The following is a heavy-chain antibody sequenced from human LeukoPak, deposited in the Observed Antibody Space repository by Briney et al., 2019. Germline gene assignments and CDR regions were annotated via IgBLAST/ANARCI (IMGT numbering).Heavy chain of an antibody. J-gene: IGHJ4*02. CDR1: GGSISSYY. CDR3: ASSTGYSSGWYRGAY. V-gene: IGHV4-59*01. D-gene: IGHD6-19*01. Sequence: SETLSLTCTVSGGSISSYYWSWIRQPPGKGLEWIGYIYYSGSTNYNPSLKSRVTISVDTSKNQFSLKLSSVTAADTAVYYCASSTGYSSGWYRGAYWGQGTLVTVSS. CDR2: IYYSGST.